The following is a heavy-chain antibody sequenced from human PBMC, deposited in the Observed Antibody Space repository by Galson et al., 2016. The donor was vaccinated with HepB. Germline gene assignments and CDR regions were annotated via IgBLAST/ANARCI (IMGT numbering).Heavy chain of an antibody. CDR2: FDPKAEET. CDR1: GYSVTDFS. CDR3: ASEVIQLERHKYIDF. D-gene: IGHD1-1*01. J-gene: IGHJ4*02. V-gene: IGHV1-24*01. Sequence: SVKVSCKVSGYSVTDFSMHWVRQAPGKGLEWMGGFDPKAEETIFAQKFQGRVTVTEDTSTDTAYMELTSLGSEDTAVYYCASEVIQLERHKYIDFWGQGTLVIVSS.